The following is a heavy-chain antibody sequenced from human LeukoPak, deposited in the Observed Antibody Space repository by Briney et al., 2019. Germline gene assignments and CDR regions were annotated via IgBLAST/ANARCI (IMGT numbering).Heavy chain of an antibody. CDR3: AKDIAQGYTFGSIEQDY. CDR2: ISESGSGT. D-gene: IGHD5-18*01. CDR1: GLTFSRYA. V-gene: IGHV3-23*01. Sequence: GGSLRLSCAVSGLTFSRYAMSWVRQAPGKGLEWVSAISESGSGTYYADSVKGRFTISRDNSKDTLSLQMNSLRAEDTAVYYCAKDIAQGYTFGSIEQDYWGEGTLVTVSS. J-gene: IGHJ4*02.